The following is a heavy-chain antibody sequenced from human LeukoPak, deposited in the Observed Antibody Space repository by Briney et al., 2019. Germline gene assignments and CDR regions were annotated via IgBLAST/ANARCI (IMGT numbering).Heavy chain of an antibody. CDR3: ARLGYCSSTSCYVGGIDY. CDR2: INSDGSST. V-gene: IGHV3-74*01. CDR1: GFTFSGYW. D-gene: IGHD2-2*01. Sequence: GGSLRLSCAASGFTFSGYWMHWVRQAPGKGLVWVSRINSDGSSTSYADSVKGRFTISRDNAKNTLYLQMNSLRAEDTAVYYCARLGYCSSTSCYVGGIDYRGQGTLVTVSS. J-gene: IGHJ4*02.